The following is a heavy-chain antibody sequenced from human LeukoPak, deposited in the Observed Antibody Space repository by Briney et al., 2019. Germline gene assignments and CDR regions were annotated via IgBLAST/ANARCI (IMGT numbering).Heavy chain of an antibody. V-gene: IGHV4-34*01. CDR1: GGSFSGYY. D-gene: IGHD6-13*01. CDR3: ARGSRSSWYGGGYYFDY. J-gene: IGHJ4*02. CDR2: INHSGST. Sequence: SETLSLTCAVYGGSFSGYYWSWIRQPPGKGLEWIGEINHSGSTNYNPSLKSRVTISVDTSKNQFSLRLSSVTAADTAVYYCARGSRSSWYGGGYYFDYWGQGTLVTVSS.